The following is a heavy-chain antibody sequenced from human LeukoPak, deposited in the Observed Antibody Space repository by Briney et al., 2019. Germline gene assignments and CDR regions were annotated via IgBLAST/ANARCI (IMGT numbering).Heavy chain of an antibody. D-gene: IGHD3-16*01. J-gene: IGHJ3*01. Sequence: PGGSLRHSRAPSGFTLYDFAMTWVPPAPEKGLEWVSSIGDAGTYYAHSLKGRFTISRDNSKSMLYLQLNSLRAGHTAMYYCANNLGPFDVGGEGTMVTVSS. CDR3: ANNLGPFDV. CDR2: IGDAGT. V-gene: IGHV3-23*01. CDR1: GFTLYDFA.